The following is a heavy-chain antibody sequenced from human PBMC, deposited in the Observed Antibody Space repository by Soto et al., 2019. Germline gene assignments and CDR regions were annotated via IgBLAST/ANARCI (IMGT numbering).Heavy chain of an antibody. V-gene: IGHV3-23*01. CDR2: VSWSGGGT. J-gene: IGHJ6*02. D-gene: IGHD3-16*01. CDR3: ARSMGEKHFHYGLHX. Sequence: GSLRLSFAASGFTFRTYAMSWVRQAPGKGLEWVSAVSWSGGGTYYADSVKGRFTISRDNSKNTLFLQMNSLGAEDTAVYYCARSMGEKHFHYGLHXWGQATTGTFS. CDR1: GFTFRTYA.